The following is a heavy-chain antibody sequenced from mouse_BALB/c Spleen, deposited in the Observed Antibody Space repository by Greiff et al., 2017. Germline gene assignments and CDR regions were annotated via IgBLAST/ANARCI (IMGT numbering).Heavy chain of an antibody. CDR1: GDSITSGY. J-gene: IGHJ2*01. Sequence: EVQLVESGPSLVKPSQTLSLTCSVTGDSITSGYWNWIRKFPGNKLEYMGYISYSGSTYYNPSLKSRISITRDTSKNQYYLQLNSVTTEDTATYYCARGNYYRYDDYFDYWGQGTTLTVSS. V-gene: IGHV3-8*02. CDR3: ARGNYYRYDDYFDY. D-gene: IGHD2-14*01. CDR2: ISYSGST.